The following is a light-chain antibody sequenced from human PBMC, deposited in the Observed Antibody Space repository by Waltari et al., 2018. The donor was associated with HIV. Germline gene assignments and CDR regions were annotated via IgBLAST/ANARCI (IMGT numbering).Light chain of an antibody. CDR1: QDINTY. V-gene: IGKV1D-8*01. J-gene: IGKJ2*01. CDR2: DAS. Sequence: VIWMTQSPSLVSASKGDRVTISCRVSQDINTYLAWYQERPGKAPELLISDASTLQSGVPSRFNGSGSGTDFTLTISCLQSEDFATYYCQQYHSFPYTFGQGTKLEI. CDR3: QQYHSFPYT.